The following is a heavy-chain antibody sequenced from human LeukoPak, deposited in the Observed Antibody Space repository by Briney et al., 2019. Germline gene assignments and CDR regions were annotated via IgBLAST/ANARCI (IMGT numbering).Heavy chain of an antibody. D-gene: IGHD6-6*01. J-gene: IGHJ4*02. CDR1: GFTFSSYA. Sequence: GGSLRLSCAASGFTFSSYAMSWVRQAPGKGLEWVAVISYDGSNKYYADSVKGRFTISRDNSKNTLYLQMNSLRAEDTAVYYCARAPKAARPDNFDYWGQGTLVTVSS. CDR3: ARAPKAARPDNFDY. CDR2: ISYDGSNK. V-gene: IGHV3-30-3*01.